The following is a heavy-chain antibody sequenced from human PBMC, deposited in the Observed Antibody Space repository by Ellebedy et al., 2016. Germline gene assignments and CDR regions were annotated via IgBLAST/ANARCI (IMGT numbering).Heavy chain of an antibody. D-gene: IGHD3-16*01. CDR3: ARALGSNPLGGDAFDI. CDR1: GGSISSGDYY. J-gene: IGHJ3*02. V-gene: IGHV4-30-4*01. CDR2: IYYSGST. Sequence: SETLSLXXTVSGGSISSGDYYWSWIRQPPGKGLEWIGYIYYSGSTYYNPSLKSRVTISVDTSKNQFSLKLSSVTAADTAVYYCARALGSNPLGGDAFDIWGQGTMVTVSS.